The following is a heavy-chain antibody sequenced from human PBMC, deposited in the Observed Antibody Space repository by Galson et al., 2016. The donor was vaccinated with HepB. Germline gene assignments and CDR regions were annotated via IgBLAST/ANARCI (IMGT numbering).Heavy chain of an antibody. CDR2: TYYTGDT. Sequence: ETLSLTCSVSGGSVKYFYWSWVRQPPGKTLEWIGHTYYTGDTRYNPSLSRRVSLSLDTSKNEVSLQLTSATAADTAVYYCARDIGEGYYGYGVLDFWGPGALVTVSS. D-gene: IGHD3-10*01. V-gene: IGHV4-59*02. CDR3: ARDIGEGYYGYGVLDF. CDR1: GGSVKYFY. J-gene: IGHJ4*02.